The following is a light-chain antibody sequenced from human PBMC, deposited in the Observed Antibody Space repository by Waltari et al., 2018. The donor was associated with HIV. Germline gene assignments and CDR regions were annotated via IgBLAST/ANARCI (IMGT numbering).Light chain of an antibody. CDR3: QQYNNWPWT. V-gene: IGKV3-15*01. J-gene: IGKJ1*01. CDR1: QSVSSD. CDR2: GAS. Sequence: EVLMTQSPATLSVSPGERAILSCRASQSVSSDFAWYQQKPGQTPRLLVYGASTRATGIPARFSGSGSGTEFTLTITSLQSEDFAVYYCQQYNNWPWTFGQGTKVEIK.